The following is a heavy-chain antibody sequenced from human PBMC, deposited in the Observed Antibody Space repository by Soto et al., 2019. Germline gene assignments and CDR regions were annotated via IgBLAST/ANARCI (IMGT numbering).Heavy chain of an antibody. J-gene: IGHJ5*02. CDR3: ASTYNWNDDGWFDP. D-gene: IGHD1-20*01. V-gene: IGHV4-39*01. Sequence: PSETLSLTCTVSGGSISSSIYYWGWIRQPPGKGLEWIGSIYYSGSTYYNPSLKSRVTISVDTSKNQFSLKLSSVTAADTAVYYCASTYNWNDDGWFDPWGQGTLVTVSS. CDR1: GGSISSSIYY. CDR2: IYYSGST.